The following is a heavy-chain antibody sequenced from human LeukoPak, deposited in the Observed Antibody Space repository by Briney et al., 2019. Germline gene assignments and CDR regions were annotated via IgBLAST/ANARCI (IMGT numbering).Heavy chain of an antibody. CDR3: ASAFVNCGGDCYSVFAAFDI. CDR2: INPSGGST. D-gene: IGHD2-21*02. CDR1: GYTFTGYY. V-gene: IGHV1-46*01. Sequence: GASVKVSCKSSGYTFTGYYIHWLRQAPGQGLEWMGIINPSGGSTSYAQKVQGRVTTTRDTSTSTVYMELSSLRSEDTAVYYCASAFVNCGGDCYSVFAAFDICGQGTMVTVSS. J-gene: IGHJ3*02.